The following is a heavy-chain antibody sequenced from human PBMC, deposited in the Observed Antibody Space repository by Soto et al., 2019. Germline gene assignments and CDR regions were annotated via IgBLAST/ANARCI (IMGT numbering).Heavy chain of an antibody. J-gene: IGHJ4*02. CDR1: GYTFTSHA. CDR3: ARGSSDWLPYFEY. D-gene: IGHD3-9*01. Sequence: QLVQSGAEVKQPGASVKVSCKASGYTFTSHAMHWVRQAPGQRLEWMGWINSANGNTKYSQKFQGRATITRDTSASTAYMELRGLRSEATAVYFCARGSSDWLPYFEYGGQGSLVTVSS. V-gene: IGHV1-3*01. CDR2: INSANGNT.